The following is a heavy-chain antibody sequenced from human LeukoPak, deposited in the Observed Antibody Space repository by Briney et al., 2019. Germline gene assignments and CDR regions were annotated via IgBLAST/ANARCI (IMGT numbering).Heavy chain of an antibody. CDR3: ARGTMEGAFDI. Sequence: GASVKVSCKASGGTFSSYAISWVRQAPGQGLEWMGRIIPILGIANYAQKFQGRVTITADKSTSTAYMELSSLRSEDTAVYYCARGTMEGAFDIWGQGTMVTVSS. CDR1: GGTFSSYA. CDR2: IIPILGIA. J-gene: IGHJ3*02. V-gene: IGHV1-69*04. D-gene: IGHD2-8*01.